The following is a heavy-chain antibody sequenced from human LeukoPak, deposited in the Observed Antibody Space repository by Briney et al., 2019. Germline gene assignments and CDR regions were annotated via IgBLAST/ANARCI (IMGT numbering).Heavy chain of an antibody. Sequence: SQTLSLTCTVSGGSISSGDYYWSWIRQPPGKGLEWIGYIYYSGSTYYNPSLKSRVTISVDTSKNQFSLKLSSVTAADTAVYYCARASQQQPRGWFDPWGQGTLVTVSS. CDR3: ARASQQQPRGWFDP. J-gene: IGHJ5*02. CDR1: GGSISSGDYY. CDR2: IYYSGST. V-gene: IGHV4-30-4*01. D-gene: IGHD6-13*01.